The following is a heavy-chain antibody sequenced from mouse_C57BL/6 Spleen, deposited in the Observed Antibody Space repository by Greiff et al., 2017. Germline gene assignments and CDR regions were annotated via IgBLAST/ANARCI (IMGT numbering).Heavy chain of an antibody. V-gene: IGHV1-4*01. CDR1: GYTFTSYT. J-gene: IGHJ2*01. CDR2: INPSSGYT. D-gene: IGHD1-1*01. CDR3: ARAHYGSSYEYFDY. Sequence: VQLQQSGAELARPGASVKMSCKASGYTFTSYTMHWVKQRPGQGLEWIGYINPSSGYTKSNQKFKDKATLTADKSSSTAYMQLSSLTSEDSAVYYCARAHYGSSYEYFDYWGQGTTLTVSS.